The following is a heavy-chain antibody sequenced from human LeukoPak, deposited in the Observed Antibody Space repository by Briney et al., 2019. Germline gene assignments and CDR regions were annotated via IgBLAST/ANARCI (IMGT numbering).Heavy chain of an antibody. D-gene: IGHD6-19*01. V-gene: IGHV3-7*01. CDR1: GFTFSSYY. CDR2: IRQDGSAE. J-gene: IGHJ4*02. CDR3: ARWLYSSGWAIDY. Sequence: PGGSLRLSCAASGFTFSSYYMTWVRQAPGQGLEWVANIRQDGSAELYADSVKGRFTISRDNAKNSLYLQMNSLRAEDTAVYYCARWLYSSGWAIDYWGQGTLVTVSS.